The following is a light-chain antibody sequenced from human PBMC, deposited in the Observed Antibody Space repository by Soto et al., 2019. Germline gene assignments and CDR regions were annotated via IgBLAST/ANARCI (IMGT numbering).Light chain of an antibody. Sequence: EIVMTQSPATLSVSPGERATLSCRASQSVSSNLAWYQQKPGQAPRLLIYDASTRATGIPARFSGSGSGTEFTLTIRSLQSEDFAVYYCQLYNNWLFTFGPGTKVDIK. CDR2: DAS. CDR3: QLYNNWLFT. CDR1: QSVSSN. J-gene: IGKJ3*01. V-gene: IGKV3-15*01.